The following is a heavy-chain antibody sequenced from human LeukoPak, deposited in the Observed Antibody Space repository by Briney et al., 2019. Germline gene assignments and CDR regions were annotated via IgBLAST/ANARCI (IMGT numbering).Heavy chain of an antibody. Sequence: PGGSLRLSCAASGFTFSSYGMHWVRQAPGKGLEWVAVISYDGSNKYYADSVKGRFTISRDNSKNTLYLQMNSLRAEDTAVYYCAKDAYYYGSGRSGMDVWGQGTTVTVSS. V-gene: IGHV3-30*18. CDR1: GFTFSSYG. CDR3: AKDAYYYGSGRSGMDV. CDR2: ISYDGSNK. D-gene: IGHD3-10*01. J-gene: IGHJ6*02.